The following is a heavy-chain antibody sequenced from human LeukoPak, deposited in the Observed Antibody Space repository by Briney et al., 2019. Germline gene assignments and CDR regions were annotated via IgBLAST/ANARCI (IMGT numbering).Heavy chain of an antibody. CDR3: TRGNILSGYCFDF. D-gene: IGHD3-9*01. Sequence: SETLSLTCAVCGGSISGYYWSWIRQPPGKGLEWVGEIHYTGATSYNPSLKSRATISIETSKNQVSLRLSSVTAADTAVYYCTRGNILSGYCFDFWGQGALVTVSS. CDR1: GGSISGYY. J-gene: IGHJ4*02. CDR2: IHYTGAT. V-gene: IGHV4-34*01.